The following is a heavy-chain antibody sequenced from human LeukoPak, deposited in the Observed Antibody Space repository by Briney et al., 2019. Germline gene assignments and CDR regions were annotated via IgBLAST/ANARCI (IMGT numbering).Heavy chain of an antibody. CDR1: GYSISSGYY. CDR3: AREGYSSSWYVYYYYYMDV. D-gene: IGHD6-13*01. J-gene: IGHJ6*03. V-gene: IGHV4-38-2*02. Sequence: PSETLSLTCTVSGYSISSGYYWGWIRQPPGKGLEWIGSIYHSGSTNYNPSLKSRVTISVDTSKNQFSLKLSSVTAADTAVYYCAREGYSSSWYVYYYYYMDVWGKGTTVTISS. CDR2: IYHSGST.